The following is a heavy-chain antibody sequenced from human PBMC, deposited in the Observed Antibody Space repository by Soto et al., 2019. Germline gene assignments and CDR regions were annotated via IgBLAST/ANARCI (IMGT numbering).Heavy chain of an antibody. V-gene: IGHV3-64*01. CDR1: GFTLSGYA. CDR3: ARRARPDIYYMDV. Sequence: EVQLVESGGGLAQPGGSLRLSCAASGFTLSGYAMDWVRQAPGKGLEYVSGISTNGVGTYYASSVQGRFTISRDNSKNTVYLQMGSLRPEDMAVYYCARRARPDIYYMDVWGKGTTVTVSS. D-gene: IGHD6-6*01. CDR2: ISTNGVGT. J-gene: IGHJ6*03.